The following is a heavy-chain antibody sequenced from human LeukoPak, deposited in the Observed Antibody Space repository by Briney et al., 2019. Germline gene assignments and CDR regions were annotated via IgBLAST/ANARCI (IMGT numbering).Heavy chain of an antibody. CDR2: IYYRGST. Sequence: SETLSLTCTVSGGSISSSSYYWGWVRQPPGKGLEWIGSIYYRGSTYYNPSLKSRVTISVDTSKNQFSLKLSSVTATDTAVYYCARHRLLWFGGHFDYWGQGTLVTVSS. J-gene: IGHJ4*02. CDR3: ARHRLLWFGGHFDY. V-gene: IGHV4-39*01. CDR1: GGSISSSSYY. D-gene: IGHD3-10*01.